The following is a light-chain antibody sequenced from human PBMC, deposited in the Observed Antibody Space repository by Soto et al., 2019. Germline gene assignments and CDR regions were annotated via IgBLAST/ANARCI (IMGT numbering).Light chain of an antibody. V-gene: IGLV2-14*01. CDR2: EVS. Sequence: QYVLTQPASVSGSPGQSITISCTGTSSDVGGSNYVSWYQQHPGKAHKLMIYEVSNRPSGVSNRFSGSKSGNTASLTISGLQAEDEADYYCSSYTSSSTPVVFGGGTKLTVL. CDR3: SSYTSSSTPVV. CDR1: SSDVGGSNY. J-gene: IGLJ2*01.